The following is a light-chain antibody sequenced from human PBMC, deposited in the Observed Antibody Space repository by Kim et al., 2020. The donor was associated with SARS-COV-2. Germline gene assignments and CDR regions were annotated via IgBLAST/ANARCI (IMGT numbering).Light chain of an antibody. J-gene: IGKJ2*01. V-gene: IGKV1-39*01. CDR3: QQSYSTPYT. Sequence: DIQMTQSPSSLSASVGDRVTITCRASQIISNYFNWYQQKPGKAPKLLIYAASSLQSGVPSRFSGSGSATDSTLTINSLQPDEFGTYYCQQSYSTPYTFGQGTKLEI. CDR1: QIISNY. CDR2: AAS.